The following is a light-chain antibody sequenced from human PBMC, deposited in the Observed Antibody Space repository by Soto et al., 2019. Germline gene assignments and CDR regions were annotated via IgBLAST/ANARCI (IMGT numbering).Light chain of an antibody. V-gene: IGKV3-15*01. CDR3: QQYNNWPRT. J-gene: IGKJ1*01. CDR2: GAS. CDR1: QSVSRTY. Sequence: EIVLTQSPGTLSLSPGERATLSCRASQSVSRTYLAWYQQKRGQAPRLLIYGASTRATGIPARFSGSGSGTEFTLTISSLQSEDFAVYYCQQYNNWPRTFGQGTKVDIK.